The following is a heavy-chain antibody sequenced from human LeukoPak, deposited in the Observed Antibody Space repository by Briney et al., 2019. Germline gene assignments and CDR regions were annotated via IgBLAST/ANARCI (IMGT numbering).Heavy chain of an antibody. V-gene: IGHV4-4*02. CDR1: GGSISSSDW. D-gene: IGHD4-23*01. Sequence: SETLSLTCAVSGGSISSSDWWSWVRQPPGKGLEWIGEIYHSGSTNYNPSLKSRVTISVDTSKNQFSLKLSSVTAADTAVYYCARGPYNDYGGNPYYYYMDVWGKGTTVTISS. CDR2: IYHSGST. J-gene: IGHJ6*03. CDR3: ARGPYNDYGGNPYYYYMDV.